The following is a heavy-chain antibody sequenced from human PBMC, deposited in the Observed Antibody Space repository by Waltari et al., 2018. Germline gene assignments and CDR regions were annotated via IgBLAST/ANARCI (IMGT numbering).Heavy chain of an antibody. D-gene: IGHD6-6*01. CDR2: INPNSGGT. J-gene: IGHJ4*02. V-gene: IGHV1-2*02. Sequence: EVKKPGASVKVSCKASGYTFTGYYMHWVRQAPGQGLEWMGWINPNSGGTNYAQKFQGRVTMTRDTSISTAYMELSRLRSDDTAVYYCARDQYSSSAGGFDYWGQGTLVTVSS. CDR3: ARDQYSSSAGGFDY. CDR1: GYTFTGYY.